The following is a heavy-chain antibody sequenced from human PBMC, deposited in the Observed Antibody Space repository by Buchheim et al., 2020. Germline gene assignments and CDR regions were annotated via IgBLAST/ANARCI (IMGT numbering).Heavy chain of an antibody. CDR2: MSGSGGST. CDR1: GFTFSSYA. D-gene: IGHD1-20*01. J-gene: IGHJ6*03. CDR3: TKATITVPIGGYYMDV. Sequence: EVQLLESGGGLVQPGGSLRLSCAASGFTFSSYAMSWVRQTPGKGLEWVSGMSGSGGSTYYADSVKGRFTISRDNSKNTLYLQMNSLRAEDTAMYYCTKATITVPIGGYYMDVWGKGTT. V-gene: IGHV3-23*01.